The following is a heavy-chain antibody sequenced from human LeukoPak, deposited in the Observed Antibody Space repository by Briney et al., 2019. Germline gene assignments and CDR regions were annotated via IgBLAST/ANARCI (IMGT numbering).Heavy chain of an antibody. CDR3: ARGCLVVVPAATFSCAFDI. J-gene: IGHJ3*02. V-gene: IGHV1-8*01. CDR1: GYTFTSYD. CDR2: MNPNSGNT. Sequence: ASVKVSCKASGYTFTSYDINWVRQATGQGLEWMGWMNPNSGNTGYAQKFQGRVTMTRNTSISTAYMKLSSLRSEDTAVYYCARGCLVVVPAATFSCAFDIWGQGTMVTVSS. D-gene: IGHD2-2*01.